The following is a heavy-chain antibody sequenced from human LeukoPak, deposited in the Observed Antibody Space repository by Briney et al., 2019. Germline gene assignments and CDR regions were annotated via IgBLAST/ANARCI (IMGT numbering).Heavy chain of an antibody. Sequence: PVGSLRLSCAASGFTFSSSTMNWVRQAPGRGREGVSYISSSSGSIYYADSVKGRFTISRDNAKNSLYLQMNSLRDEDTALYYCARGLVYCGGDCYRALDYWGQGVLVTVSS. V-gene: IGHV3-48*02. J-gene: IGHJ4*02. D-gene: IGHD2-21*02. CDR1: GFTFSSST. CDR3: ARGLVYCGGDCYRALDY. CDR2: ISSSSGSI.